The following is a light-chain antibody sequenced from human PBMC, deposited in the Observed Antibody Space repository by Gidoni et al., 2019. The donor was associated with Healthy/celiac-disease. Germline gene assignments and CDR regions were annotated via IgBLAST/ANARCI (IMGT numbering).Light chain of an antibody. V-gene: IGKV3-15*01. CDR1: QSVSSN. J-gene: IGKJ2*01. CDR2: GAS. Sequence: EIVMTQSPATLSVSPGERATLSCRASQSVSSNLAWYQKKPGQAPRLLIYGASTRATGIPARFSGSGSGTEFTLTISSLQSEDFAVYYCQQYNIWPMYTFXQXTNLEI. CDR3: QQYNIWPMYT.